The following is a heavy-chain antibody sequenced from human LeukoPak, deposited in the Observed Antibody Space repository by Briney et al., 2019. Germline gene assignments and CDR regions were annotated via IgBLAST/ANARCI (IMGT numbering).Heavy chain of an antibody. V-gene: IGHV3-23*01. J-gene: IGHJ2*01. CDR1: GFIFSSHG. CDR2: VSPSGDIT. CDR3: ARQITMIVPTWYFDL. Sequence: GGSLRLSCAASGFIFSSHGMNWVRQAPGKGLEWVSGVSPSGDITYYADSVKGRFTISRDNSKNTLYLQMNSLRAEDTAVYYCARQITMIVPTWYFDLWGRGTLVTVSS. D-gene: IGHD3-22*01.